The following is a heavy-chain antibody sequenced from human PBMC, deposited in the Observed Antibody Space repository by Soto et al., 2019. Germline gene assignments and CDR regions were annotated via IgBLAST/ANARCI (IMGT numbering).Heavy chain of an antibody. CDR1: GFTFTSYC. V-gene: IGHV1-46*01. CDR3: ATYYCAREGSSGWPFDY. Sequence: QVQLVQSGAEVKKPGASVKVSCKTSGFTFTSYCMHWVRQAPGQGLEWMGIINPSGGGTSYAQKFQGRVTMTRDTSTSTAYMEMSSLRYEDTAMYYCATYYCAREGSSGWPFDYWGQRTLVTVSS. J-gene: IGHJ4*02. D-gene: IGHD6-19*01. CDR2: INPSGGGT.